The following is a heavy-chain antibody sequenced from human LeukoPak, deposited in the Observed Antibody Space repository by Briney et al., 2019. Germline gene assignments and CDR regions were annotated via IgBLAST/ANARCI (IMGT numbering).Heavy chain of an antibody. Sequence: KPSETLSLTCTVSGGSISSYYWSWIRQPPGKGLEWIGCIYYSGNTNYNPSLKSRVTMSVDTSKNQFSLKLSSVTAADTALYYCANKGNSFDFWGQGTMVTVSS. V-gene: IGHV4-59*03. J-gene: IGHJ3*01. CDR2: IYYSGNT. D-gene: IGHD3-10*01. CDR1: GGSISSYY. CDR3: ANKGNSFDF.